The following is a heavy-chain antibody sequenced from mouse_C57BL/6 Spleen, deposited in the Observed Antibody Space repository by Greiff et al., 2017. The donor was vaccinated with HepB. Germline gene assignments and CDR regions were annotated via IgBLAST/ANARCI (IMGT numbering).Heavy chain of an antibody. CDR1: GYTFTSYW. J-gene: IGHJ2*01. Sequence: VKLQQPGAELVKPGASVKLSCKASGYTFTSYWMQWVKQRPGQGLEWIGEIDPSDSYTNYNQKFKGKATLTVDTSSSTAYLQLSSLTSEDSAVYYCAKAPNDYWGQGTTLTVSS. CDR2: IDPSDSYT. CDR3: AKAPNDY. V-gene: IGHV1-50*01.